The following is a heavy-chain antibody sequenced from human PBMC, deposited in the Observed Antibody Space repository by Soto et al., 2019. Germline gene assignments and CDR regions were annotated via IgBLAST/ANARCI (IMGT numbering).Heavy chain of an antibody. Sequence: PGGSLRLSCAASGFTFSSYGMHWVRQAPGKGLEWVAVIWYDGSNKYYADSVKGRFTISRDNSKNTLYLQMNSLRAEDTVVYYCARDRFGEGIMITFGDYWGQGTLVTVSS. J-gene: IGHJ4*02. CDR1: GFTFSSYG. CDR3: ARDRFGEGIMITFGDY. CDR2: IWYDGSNK. D-gene: IGHD3-16*01. V-gene: IGHV3-33*01.